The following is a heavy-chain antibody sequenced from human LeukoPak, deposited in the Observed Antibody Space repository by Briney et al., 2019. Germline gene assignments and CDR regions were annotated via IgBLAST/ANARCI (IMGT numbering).Heavy chain of an antibody. V-gene: IGHV1-18*01. Sequence: ASVKVSCKASGYTFISFGFSWVRQAPGQGLERMGWISGYNASTKYAQNLQGRVSMTTDISTSTAYMELRSLRSDDTAVYYCVRDCSTPCSIFSDYWGQGTLVTVSS. CDR2: ISGYNAST. D-gene: IGHD2-2*01. CDR3: VRDCSTPCSIFSDY. CDR1: GYTFISFG. J-gene: IGHJ4*02.